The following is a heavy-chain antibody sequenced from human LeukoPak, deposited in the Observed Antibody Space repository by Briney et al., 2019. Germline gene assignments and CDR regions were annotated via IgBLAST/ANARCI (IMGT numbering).Heavy chain of an antibody. Sequence: SETQSLTCTVSGGSISTYYWSWIRQPAGKGLEWIGRVYPSGRTSYNPSLENRVTMSVDTSKKQFSLKLRSVTAADTAVYYCASGGRISAANWFDPWGQGTLVTVSS. V-gene: IGHV4-4*07. D-gene: IGHD6-13*01. CDR3: ASGGRISAANWFDP. CDR2: VYPSGRT. CDR1: GGSISTYY. J-gene: IGHJ5*02.